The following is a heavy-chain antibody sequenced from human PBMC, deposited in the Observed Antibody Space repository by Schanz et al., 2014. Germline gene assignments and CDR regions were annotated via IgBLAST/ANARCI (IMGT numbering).Heavy chain of an antibody. V-gene: IGHV3-21*05. CDR1: GFSLSSYN. CDR2: ISSSSSYT. CDR3: AKVAPAATYLDS. Sequence: VQLVESGGGLVKPGESLRLSCAASGFSLSSYNMNWVRQAPGKGLEWVSYISSSSSYTNYADSVKGRFTISRDNSKDTLYLQMNSLRAEDTAVYYCAKVAPAATYLDSWGLGTLVTVSS. D-gene: IGHD2-2*01. J-gene: IGHJ4*02.